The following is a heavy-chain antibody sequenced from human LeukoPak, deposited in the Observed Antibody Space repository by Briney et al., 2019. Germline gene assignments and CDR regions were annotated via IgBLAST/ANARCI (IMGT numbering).Heavy chain of an antibody. D-gene: IGHD6-6*01. CDR3: ARQYSSSSSLDY. CDR1: GGSISSGGYY. V-gene: IGHV4-31*03. CDR2: IYSSGST. J-gene: IGHJ4*02. Sequence: SQTLSLTCTVSGGSISSGGYYWSWIRQHPGKGLEWIGYIYSSGSTNYNPSRKSRVTISVDTSKNQFSLKLSSVTAADTAVYYCARQYSSSSSLDYWGQGTLVTVSS.